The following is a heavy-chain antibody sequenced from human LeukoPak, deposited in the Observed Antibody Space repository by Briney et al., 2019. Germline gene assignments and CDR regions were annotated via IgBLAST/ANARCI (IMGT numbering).Heavy chain of an antibody. D-gene: IGHD3-10*01. Sequence: GGSLRLSCAASGFTLSSSAMNWVRQAPGKGLEWVSSINNVGSHIYYAGSVKGRFTISRDNAKNSLYLQMNSLRAEDTAVYYCARDGDYGSGSYGYWGQGTLVTVSS. CDR2: INNVGSHI. CDR3: ARDGDYGSGSYGY. CDR1: GFTLSSSA. J-gene: IGHJ4*02. V-gene: IGHV3-21*01.